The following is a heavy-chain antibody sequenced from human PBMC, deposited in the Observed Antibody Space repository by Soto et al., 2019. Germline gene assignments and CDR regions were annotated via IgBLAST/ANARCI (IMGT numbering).Heavy chain of an antibody. V-gene: IGHV4-31*03. CDR1: GGSISSEGYY. Sequence: KSWETLSLTCTVSGGSISSEGYYWSWFRQLPGKGLEWIGDIYYSGTTYHNPSLRSRLTISGDASKNQFSLKLSSVTAADTALYYCARGRGYSYGPYYFDYWGQGTLVTVSS. D-gene: IGHD5-18*01. CDR2: IYYSGTT. CDR3: ARGRGYSYGPYYFDY. J-gene: IGHJ4*02.